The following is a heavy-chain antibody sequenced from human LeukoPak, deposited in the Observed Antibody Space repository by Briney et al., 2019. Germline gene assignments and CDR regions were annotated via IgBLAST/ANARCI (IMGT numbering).Heavy chain of an antibody. Sequence: ASVKVSCKASGGTFSSYAISWVRLAPGQGLEWMGGIIPIFGTANYAQKFQGRVTITADESTSTAYMELSSLRSEDTAAYYCARAMTHAAFDIWGQGTMVTVSS. CDR1: GGTFSSYA. CDR3: ARAMTHAAFDI. J-gene: IGHJ3*02. CDR2: IIPIFGTA. V-gene: IGHV1-69*13.